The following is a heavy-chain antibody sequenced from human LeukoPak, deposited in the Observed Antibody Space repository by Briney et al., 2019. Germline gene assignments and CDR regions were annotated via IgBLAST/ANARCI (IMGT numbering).Heavy chain of an antibody. D-gene: IGHD6-19*01. CDR1: GGSISSYY. J-gene: IGHJ4*02. V-gene: IGHV4-4*07. Sequence: SETLSLTCTVSGGSISSYYWSWIRQPAGKGLEWIGRIYTSGSTNYNPSLKSRVTMSVDTSKNQFSLKLSSVTAADTAVYYCASSAVAGTFDYWGQRTLVTVSS. CDR3: ASSAVAGTFDY. CDR2: IYTSGST.